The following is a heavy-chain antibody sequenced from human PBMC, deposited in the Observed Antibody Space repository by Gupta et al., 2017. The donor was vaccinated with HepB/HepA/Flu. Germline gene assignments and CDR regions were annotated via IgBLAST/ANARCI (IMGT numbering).Heavy chain of an antibody. V-gene: IGHV3-9*01. D-gene: IGHD6-13*01. J-gene: IGHJ6*02. Sequence: GRQAPGKGLEWVSGISWSGGSIGYADSVKGRFTISRDNAKNSLYLRMNSLRGDDTALYFCAKDIASAVPIASSRLFHDYNGLDGWGQGTTVTVSS. CDR3: AKDIASAVPIASSRLFHDYNGLDG. CDR2: ISWSGGSI.